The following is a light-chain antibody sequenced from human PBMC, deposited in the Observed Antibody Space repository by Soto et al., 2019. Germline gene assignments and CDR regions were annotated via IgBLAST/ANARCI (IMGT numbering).Light chain of an antibody. CDR2: EVS. V-gene: IGLV2-8*01. Sequence: QSVLTHPPSASGSVGQPVTISCTGTSSDVGAYNYVSWYQQHPGKAPKLMIYEVSKRPSGVPDRFSGPKSGYTASLTVSGLQAEDEADYYCSSHAGNNNYVFGTGTKVTVL. J-gene: IGLJ1*01. CDR1: SSDVGAYNY. CDR3: SSHAGNNNYV.